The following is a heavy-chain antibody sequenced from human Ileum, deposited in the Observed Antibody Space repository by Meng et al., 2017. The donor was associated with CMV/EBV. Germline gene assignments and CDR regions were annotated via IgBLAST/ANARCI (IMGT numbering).Heavy chain of an antibody. CDR1: GFTFSKFA. J-gene: IGHJ5*02. V-gene: IGHV3-23*01. D-gene: IGHD1-1*01. CDR2: ITDSGTGT. Sequence: VQLLQSGGGWVKPGGSLRLSCAASGFTFSKFAMKWVRQAPGKGLEWVSSITDSGTGTYYADSVRGRFTISRDNSKATLYLQMNSLRVDDTAIYYCASWNFAPWGQGTLVTVSS. CDR3: ASWNFAP.